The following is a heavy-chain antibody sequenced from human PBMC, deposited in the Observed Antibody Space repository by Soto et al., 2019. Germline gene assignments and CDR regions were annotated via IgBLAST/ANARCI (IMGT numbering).Heavy chain of an antibody. CDR1: GFIVSGIF. V-gene: IGHV3-66*01. Sequence: EVRLVESGGGLVQPGGSLRLSCAASGFIVSGIFMTWVRQVPGKGQEWVSTLSSDAKTYYADSVRGRFTISRDSSKNTLFLQMNGLRAEDTAVYHCTRAIFGGSYGFWRGGQGTLVTGSS. J-gene: IGHJ4*02. CDR3: TRAIFGGSYGFWR. D-gene: IGHD3-3*01. CDR2: LSSDAKT.